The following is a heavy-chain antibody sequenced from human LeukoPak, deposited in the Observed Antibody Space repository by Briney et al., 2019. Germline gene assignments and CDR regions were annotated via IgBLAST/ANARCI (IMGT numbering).Heavy chain of an antibody. V-gene: IGHV3-23*01. D-gene: IGHD4-17*01. CDR3: AKDPDYGDYGYDYYFDY. J-gene: IGHJ4*02. CDR2: ISGSGGST. Sequence: GGSLRLSCAASGFTFSIYAMSWVRQAPGKGLEWVSAISGSGGSTYYADSVKGRFTISRDNSKNTLYLQMNSLRAEDTAVYYCAKDPDYGDYGYDYYFDYWGQGTLVTVSS. CDR1: GFTFSIYA.